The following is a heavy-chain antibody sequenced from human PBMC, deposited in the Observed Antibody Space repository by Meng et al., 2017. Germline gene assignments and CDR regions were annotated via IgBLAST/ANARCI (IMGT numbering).Heavy chain of an antibody. D-gene: IGHD3-10*01. J-gene: IGHJ4*02. CDR3: ASMGY. CDR1: GFTFSSYA. Sequence: VKLVEFGGGVVDPVSALVVSCVASGFTFSSYAMHWVRQAPGKGLEWVAVISYDGSNKYYADSVKGRFTISRDNSKNTLYLQMNSLRVEDTAVYYCASMGYWGQGTLVTVSS. V-gene: IGHV3-30*01. CDR2: ISYDGSNK.